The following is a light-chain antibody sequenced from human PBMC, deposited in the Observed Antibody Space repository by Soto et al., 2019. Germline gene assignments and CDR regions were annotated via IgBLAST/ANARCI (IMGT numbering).Light chain of an antibody. CDR2: GAS. V-gene: IGKV3-15*01. CDR3: QQYNNWPPDT. J-gene: IGKJ2*01. Sequence: EIVMTQSPATLSVSPGERATLSCRASQSVYSNLAWYQQKPGQAPRLLIYGASTRATGIPARFSGSGSGTEFTRTISSLESEDFAVYYCQQYNNWPPDTFVLGTKLEIK. CDR1: QSVYSN.